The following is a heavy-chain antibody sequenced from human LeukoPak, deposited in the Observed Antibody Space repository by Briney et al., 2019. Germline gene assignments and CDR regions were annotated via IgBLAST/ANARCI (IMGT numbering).Heavy chain of an antibody. J-gene: IGHJ4*02. D-gene: IGHD3-9*01. CDR1: GYTFTTYN. CDR3: ARSPHILTGENFDY. CDR2: ISAYNGNT. V-gene: IGHV1-18*01. Sequence: ASVKVSCKTSGYTFTTYNIAWVRQAPGQGLEWVGWISAYNGNTNYAQKLQGRVTMTRDTSISTDYMQLSRLRFDDTAVYYCARSPHILTGENFDYWGQGTLLTVSS.